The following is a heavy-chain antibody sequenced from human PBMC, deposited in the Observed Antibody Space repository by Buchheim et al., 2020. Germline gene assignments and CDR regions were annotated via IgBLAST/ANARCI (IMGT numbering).Heavy chain of an antibody. J-gene: IGHJ5*02. CDR1: GYTFTSYY. V-gene: IGHV1-46*03. D-gene: IGHD3-16*02. CDR3: ARGSYDYIWGSYRYTGAWFDP. Sequence: QVQLVQSGAEVKKPGASVKVSYKASGYTFTSYYMHWVRQAPGQGLEWMGIINPSGGSTSYAQKFQGRVTMTRDTSTSTVYMELSSLRSEDTAVYYCARGSYDYIWGSYRYTGAWFDPWGQGTL. CDR2: INPSGGST.